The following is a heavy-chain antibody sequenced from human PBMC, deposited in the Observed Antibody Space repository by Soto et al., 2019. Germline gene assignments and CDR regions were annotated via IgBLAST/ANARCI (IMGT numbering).Heavy chain of an antibody. CDR3: ARVLFFRVNQGRAAGGTLGAFDI. D-gene: IGHD6-13*01. V-gene: IGHV1-46*01. J-gene: IGHJ3*02. CDR2: MSPNNGNT. Sequence: VSCKASGYTFTSYYIHWVRQAPGQGLEWIGMMSPNNGNTHYAQNFQGRVTMTTDTSTSTVYMELSSLRSEDTAVYYCARVLFFRVNQGRAAGGTLGAFDIWGQGTIVTVSS. CDR1: GYTFTSYY.